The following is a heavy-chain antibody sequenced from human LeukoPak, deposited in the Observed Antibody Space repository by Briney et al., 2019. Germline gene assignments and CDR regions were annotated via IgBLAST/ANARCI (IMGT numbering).Heavy chain of an antibody. D-gene: IGHD3-22*01. CDR3: ARPRDSSDYYYTSPFDY. Sequence: GGSLRLSCAASGFTFSSYGMHWVRQAPGKGLEWVAVIWYDGSNKYYADSVKGRFTISRDNSKNMLYLQMNSLRAEDTAVYYCARPRDSSDYYYTSPFDYWGQGTLVTVSS. CDR1: GFTFSSYG. J-gene: IGHJ4*02. V-gene: IGHV3-33*01. CDR2: IWYDGSNK.